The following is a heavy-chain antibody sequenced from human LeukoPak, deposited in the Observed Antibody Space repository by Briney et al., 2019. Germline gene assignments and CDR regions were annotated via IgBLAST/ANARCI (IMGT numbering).Heavy chain of an antibody. J-gene: IGHJ6*03. Sequence: PSETLSLTCTVSGGSISSSSYYWGWIRQPPGKGLEWIGSIYYSGSTYYNPSLKSRVTISVDTSENQFSLKVTSVTAADTAVYYCARGDCSSTICYSPMDVWGKGTTVTVSS. V-gene: IGHV4-39*07. CDR3: ARGDCSSTICYSPMDV. CDR1: GGSISSSSYY. D-gene: IGHD2-2*01. CDR2: IYYSGST.